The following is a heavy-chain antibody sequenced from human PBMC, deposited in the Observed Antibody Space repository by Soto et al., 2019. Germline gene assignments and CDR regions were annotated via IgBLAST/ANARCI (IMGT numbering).Heavy chain of an antibody. CDR3: ARDSYSSGWYVGYYFDY. CDR2: INAGNGNT. D-gene: IGHD6-19*01. J-gene: IGHJ4*02. CDR1: GYTFTSYA. Sequence: ASVKVSCKASGYTFTSYAMHWARQAPGQRLEWMGWINAGNGNTKYSQKFQGRVTITRDTSASTAYMELSSLRSEDTAVYYCARDSYSSGWYVGYYFDYWGQGTLVTVSS. V-gene: IGHV1-3*01.